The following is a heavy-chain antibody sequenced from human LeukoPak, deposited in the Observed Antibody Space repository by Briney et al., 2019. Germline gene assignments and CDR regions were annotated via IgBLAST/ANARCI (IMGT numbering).Heavy chain of an antibody. J-gene: IGHJ4*02. Sequence: PGGSLRLSCAASGFTFSSYGMHWVRQAPGKGLEWVAVISYDESNKYYADSVKGRFTISRDNSKNTLYLQMNSLRAEDTAVYYCAKDQRPQLLWFGEFYFDYWGQGTLVTVSS. CDR2: ISYDESNK. V-gene: IGHV3-30*18. D-gene: IGHD3-10*01. CDR1: GFTFSSYG. CDR3: AKDQRPQLLWFGEFYFDY.